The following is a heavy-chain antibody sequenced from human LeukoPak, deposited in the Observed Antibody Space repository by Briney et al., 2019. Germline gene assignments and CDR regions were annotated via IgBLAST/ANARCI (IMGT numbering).Heavy chain of an antibody. CDR2: IKTDGSET. V-gene: IGHV3-7*01. D-gene: IGHD3-22*01. J-gene: IGHJ4*02. CDR1: GFSFSTYW. CDR3: TRALNHDSSG. Sequence: GGSLRLSCAASGFSFSTYWMTWVRQAPGKGLECVANIKTDGSETYYLDSVKGRFTVSRDNAKNSLYLQMNRLRVEDTAVYFCTRALNHDSSGWGQGTLVTVSS.